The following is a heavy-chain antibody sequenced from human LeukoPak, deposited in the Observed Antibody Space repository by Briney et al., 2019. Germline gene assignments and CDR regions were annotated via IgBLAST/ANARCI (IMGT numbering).Heavy chain of an antibody. Sequence: PGGSLRLSCAASGFTFSSYWMSWVRQAPGKGLEWVANIKQDGSEKYYVDSVKGRFTISRDNAKNSLYLQMNSLRAEDTAVYYCAKDQRITIFGVVYGPIDYWGQGTLVTVSS. D-gene: IGHD3-3*01. CDR3: AKDQRITIFGVVYGPIDY. CDR1: GFTFSSYW. CDR2: IKQDGSEK. V-gene: IGHV3-7*01. J-gene: IGHJ4*02.